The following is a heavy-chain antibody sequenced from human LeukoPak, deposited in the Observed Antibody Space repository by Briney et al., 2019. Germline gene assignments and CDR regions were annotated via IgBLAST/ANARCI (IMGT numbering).Heavy chain of an antibody. CDR2: MNPNSGNT. CDR1: GYTFTSYD. D-gene: IGHD2-2*01. V-gene: IGHV1-8*01. Sequence: ASVKVSCKASGYTFTSYDINWVRQATGQGLEWMGWMNPNSGNTGYAQKFQGRVTMTRNTSISTAYMELSSLRSEDTAVYYCARVRYQLLVYYYYYMDVWGKGTTVTTSS. CDR3: ARVRYQLLVYYYYYMDV. J-gene: IGHJ6*03.